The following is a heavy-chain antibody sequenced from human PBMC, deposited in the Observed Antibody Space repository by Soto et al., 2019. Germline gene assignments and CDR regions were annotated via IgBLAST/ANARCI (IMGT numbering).Heavy chain of an antibody. J-gene: IGHJ3*02. CDR1: GGSISNYY. D-gene: IGHD4-17*01. CDR2: IYYSGST. Sequence: QVQLQESGPGLVKPSETLSLTCTVSGGSISNYYWSWIRQPPGKGLEWIGYIYYSGSTNYNPSLKIRVTISVDTSKNQFSLKLSSVTAADTAVYYCASETTVTDAFDIWGQGTMVTVSS. CDR3: ASETTVTDAFDI. V-gene: IGHV4-59*01.